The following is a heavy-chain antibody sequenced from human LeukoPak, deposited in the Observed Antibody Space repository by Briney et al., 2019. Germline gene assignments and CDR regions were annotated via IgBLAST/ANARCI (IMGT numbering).Heavy chain of an antibody. V-gene: IGHV3-23*01. Sequence: PGGSLRLSCAASGFTFSSYAMSWVRQAPGKGLEWASVISSGGSTNYADSVKGRFTISRDNPKNTLYLQMNSLRAEDSAVYYCAKEYVSSGSYYTSFAYCGQGTLVTVSS. CDR3: AKEYVSSGSYYTSFAY. D-gene: IGHD3-10*01. CDR2: ISSGGST. CDR1: GFTFSSYA. J-gene: IGHJ4*02.